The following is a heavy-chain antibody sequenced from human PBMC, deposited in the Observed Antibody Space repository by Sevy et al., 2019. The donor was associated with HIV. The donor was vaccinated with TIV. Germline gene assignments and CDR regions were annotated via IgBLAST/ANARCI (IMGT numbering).Heavy chain of an antibody. J-gene: IGHJ4*02. V-gene: IGHV3-33*01. CDR3: AREGVPAAIGFDY. D-gene: IGHD2-2*01. CDR2: IWYDGSKK. Sequence: GGSLRLSCEASGFTFSAYGMHWVRQALGKGLEWVANIWYDGSKKYYADSVKGRFTISRDNSKNTLYLQMNSLRAEDTALYYCAREGVPAAIGFDYWGQGSLVTVSS. CDR1: GFTFSAYG.